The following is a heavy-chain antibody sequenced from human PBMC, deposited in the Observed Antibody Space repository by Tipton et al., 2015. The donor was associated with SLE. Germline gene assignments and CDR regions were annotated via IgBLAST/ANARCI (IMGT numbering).Heavy chain of an antibody. CDR2: IYPDDSDT. CDR1: GYSFTSYW. V-gene: IGHV5-51*01. D-gene: IGHD2-21*02. Sequence: QLVQSGAGVKKPGESLKISCKGSGYSFTSYWIGWVRQMPGKGLEWMGIIYPDDSDTRYSPSFQGQVTISADKSISTAYLQWSSLKASDTAMYYCARQFLTVTAPFDYWGQGTLVTVSS. CDR3: ARQFLTVTAPFDY. J-gene: IGHJ4*02.